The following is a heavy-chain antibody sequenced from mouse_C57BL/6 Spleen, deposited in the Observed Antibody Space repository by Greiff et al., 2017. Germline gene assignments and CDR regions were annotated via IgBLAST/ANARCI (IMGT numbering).Heavy chain of an antibody. CDR2: ISDGGSYT. CDR1: GFTISSYA. V-gene: IGHV5-4*01. J-gene: IGHJ2*01. D-gene: IGHD2-1*01. CDR3: AREVYYGNYFDY. Sequence: DVKLVESGGGLVKPGGSLKLSCAASGFTISSYAMSWVRQTPEKRLEWVATISDGGSYTYYPDNVKGRFTISRDNAKNNLYLQMSHLKSEDTAMYYCAREVYYGNYFDYWGQGTTLTVSS.